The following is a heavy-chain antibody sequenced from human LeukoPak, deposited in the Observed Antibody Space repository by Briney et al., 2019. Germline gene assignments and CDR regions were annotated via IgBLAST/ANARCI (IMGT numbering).Heavy chain of an antibody. J-gene: IGHJ4*02. CDR2: IVGNGGGI. CDR3: AKDRIPDGKYSIDF. V-gene: IGHV3-23*01. Sequence: GGSLRLSCAASGFTFSTYAMNWVRQAPGKGLEWVSVIVGNGGGIHYAVSVKGRFTISRDNYKSTLYLQMNSLRAEDTAVYYCAKDRIPDGKYSIDFWGQGTLVTVSS. D-gene: IGHD5-24*01. CDR1: GFTFSTYA.